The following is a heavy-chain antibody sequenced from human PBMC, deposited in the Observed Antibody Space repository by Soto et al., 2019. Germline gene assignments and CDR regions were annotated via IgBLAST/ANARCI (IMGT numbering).Heavy chain of an antibody. CDR1: GYTCTSYG. CDR2: ISAYNGNT. Sequence: QVQLVQSGAEVKKPGASVKVSCKASGYTCTSYGISWVRQAPGQGLEWIGWISAYNGNTNYAQKLQGRVTMTTDTSTSRAYMELRSLRSDDTAVYYCARDRGTMVRGVIRPFDYWGQGTLVTVSS. CDR3: ARDRGTMVRGVIRPFDY. V-gene: IGHV1-18*01. D-gene: IGHD3-10*01. J-gene: IGHJ4*02.